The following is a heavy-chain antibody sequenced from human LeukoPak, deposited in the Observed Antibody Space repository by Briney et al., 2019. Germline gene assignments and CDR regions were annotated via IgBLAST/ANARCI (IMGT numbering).Heavy chain of an antibody. CDR1: GGSISSYY. V-gene: IGHV4-59*01. Sequence: PSETLSLTCTVSGGSISSYYWSWIRQPPGKGLEWIGYIYYSGSTNYNPSLKSRVTISVDTSKNQFSLELSSVTAADTAVYYCASSPSGYCSGGSCYGGTYYYYYGMDVWGQGTTVTVSS. CDR3: ASSPSGYCSGGSCYGGTYYYYYGMDV. CDR2: IYYSGST. J-gene: IGHJ6*02. D-gene: IGHD2-15*01.